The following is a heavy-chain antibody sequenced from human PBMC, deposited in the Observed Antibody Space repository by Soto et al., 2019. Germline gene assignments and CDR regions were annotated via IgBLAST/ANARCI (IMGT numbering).Heavy chain of an antibody. CDR3: ARDSGLNWFDP. CDR1: GFTFTNYE. D-gene: IGHD6-19*01. CDR2: ISSSGGTI. V-gene: IGHV3-48*03. Sequence: EVQLVESGGGLVQPGGSLRLSCAASGFTFTNYEMNWVRQAPGKGLEWVSYISSSGGTIYYADSVKGRFTISRDNAKNSLYLQMNTLRAEDTAVYYCARDSGLNWFDPCGQGTLVTVSS. J-gene: IGHJ5*02.